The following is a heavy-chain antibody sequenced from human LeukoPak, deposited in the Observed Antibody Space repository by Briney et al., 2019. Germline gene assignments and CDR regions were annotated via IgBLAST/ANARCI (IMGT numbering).Heavy chain of an antibody. V-gene: IGHV4-59*01. D-gene: IGHD2-15*01. J-gene: IGHJ4*02. CDR1: GGSISSYY. CDR3: AREAPMCSGGTCYDY. Sequence: SETLSLTCTVSGGSISSYYWSWIRQPPGKGLEWIGYIHYSGSTNYNPSLKSRVIISVDTSKNQFSLKLSSVTAADTAVYYCAREAPMCSGGTCYDYWGQGTLVNVSS. CDR2: IHYSGST.